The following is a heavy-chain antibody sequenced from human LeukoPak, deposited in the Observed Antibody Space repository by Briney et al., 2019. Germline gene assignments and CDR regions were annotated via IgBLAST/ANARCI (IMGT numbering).Heavy chain of an antibody. V-gene: IGHV1-46*03. CDR2: INPSGGNT. CDR1: GYTFTSYY. CDR3: AGKDGHSVDY. D-gene: IGHD4-23*01. J-gene: IGHJ4*02. Sequence: ASVKVSCKTSGYTFTSYYMHWVRQAPGQRLEWMGRINPSGGNTNYAQKFQGRVTITRDTSTSTVYVELSSLRSVDSAVYDFAGKDGHSVDYWGQATLGTVSS.